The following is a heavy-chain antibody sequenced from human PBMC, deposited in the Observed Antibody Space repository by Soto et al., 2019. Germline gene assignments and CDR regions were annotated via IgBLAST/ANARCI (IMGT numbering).Heavy chain of an antibody. Sequence: LRLSCAASGFTFSSYAMHWVRQAPGKGLEWVAVIAYDGRNKYYADSVKGRFTISRDNSKNTLYLQMNSLRIEDTAVYYCARELERVFDYWGQGTLVTVSS. J-gene: IGHJ4*02. V-gene: IGHV3-30*04. CDR1: GFTFSSYA. CDR2: IAYDGRNK. CDR3: ARELERVFDY. D-gene: IGHD1-1*01.